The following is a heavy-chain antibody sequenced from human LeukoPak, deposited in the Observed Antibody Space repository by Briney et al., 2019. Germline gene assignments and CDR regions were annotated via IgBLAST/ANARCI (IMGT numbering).Heavy chain of an antibody. V-gene: IGHV5-51*01. CDR3: ARRVGYCSSTSCYRAFDI. Sequence: GESLKISCKGSGYSFTSYWIGWVRQMPGKGLEWMGIIYPGDSDTRYSPPFQGQVTISADKSISTAYLQWSSLKASYTAMYYCARRVGYCSSTSCYRAFDIWGQGTMVTVSS. CDR1: GYSFTSYW. CDR2: IYPGDSDT. D-gene: IGHD2-2*01. J-gene: IGHJ3*02.